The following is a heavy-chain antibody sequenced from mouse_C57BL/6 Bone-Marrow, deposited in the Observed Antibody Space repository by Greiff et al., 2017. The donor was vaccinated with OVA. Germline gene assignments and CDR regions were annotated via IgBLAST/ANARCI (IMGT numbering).Heavy chain of an antibody. Sequence: DVMLVESGGGLVQPKGSLKLSCAASGFSFNTYAMNWVRQAPGKGLEWVARIRSKSNNYATYYADSVKDRFTISRDDSESMLYLQMNNLKTEDTAMYYCVREIYYYGSRYFDVWGTGTTVTVSS. CDR3: VREIYYYGSRYFDV. D-gene: IGHD1-1*01. V-gene: IGHV10-1*01. CDR2: IRSKSNNYAT. J-gene: IGHJ1*03. CDR1: GFSFNTYA.